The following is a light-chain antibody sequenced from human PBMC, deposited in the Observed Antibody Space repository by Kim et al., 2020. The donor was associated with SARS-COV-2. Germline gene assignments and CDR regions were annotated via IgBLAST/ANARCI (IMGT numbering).Light chain of an antibody. CDR1: SSNIGGNI. J-gene: IGLJ3*02. Sequence: GQRATISCSGSSSNIGGNIVNWYQQLPGTAPKLLIYSRNERPSGVPDRFSGSKSGTSASLAISGLQSEDEAHYYCAAWDDSLNGWVFGGGTKLTVL. CDR3: AAWDDSLNGWV. V-gene: IGLV1-44*01. CDR2: SRN.